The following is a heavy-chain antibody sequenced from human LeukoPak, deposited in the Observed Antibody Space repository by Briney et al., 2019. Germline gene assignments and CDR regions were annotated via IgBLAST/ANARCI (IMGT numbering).Heavy chain of an antibody. CDR3: VKDTVAGTPTYYFDY. D-gene: IGHD6-19*01. CDR1: GFTFSSYA. CDR2: ISSNGGST. Sequence: GGSLRLSCSASGFTFSSYAMHWVRQAPGKGLEYVSAISSNGGSTYYTDSVKGRFTISRDNSKNTLYLQMSSLRAEDTAVYYCVKDTVAGTPTYYFDYWGQGTLVTVSS. V-gene: IGHV3-64D*06. J-gene: IGHJ4*02.